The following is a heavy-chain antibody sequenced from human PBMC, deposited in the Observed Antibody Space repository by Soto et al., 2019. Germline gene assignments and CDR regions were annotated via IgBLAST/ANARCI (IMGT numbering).Heavy chain of an antibody. Sequence: EVQLVESGGGLVQPGRSLRLSCAASGFTLNNYAMHWVRQAPGKGREWVSGISWNSGTIGYADSVNGRFTFSRDNAKNSLYLQMNSLRPEDTALYYCARDKLYSNYEYYFDHWGQGTLVTVS. CDR3: ARDKLYSNYEYYFDH. CDR1: GFTLNNYA. CDR2: ISWNSGTI. J-gene: IGHJ4*02. D-gene: IGHD4-4*01. V-gene: IGHV3-9*01.